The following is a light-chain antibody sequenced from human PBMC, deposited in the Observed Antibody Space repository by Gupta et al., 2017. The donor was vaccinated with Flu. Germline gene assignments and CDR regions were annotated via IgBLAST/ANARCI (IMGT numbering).Light chain of an antibody. CDR1: SSDIGGYNY. CDR2: EVN. CDR3: SSYAGSNKLWV. V-gene: IGLV2-8*01. Sequence: TVSSTGTSSDIGGYNYGSWYQQPPGKAPKLIIFEVNKRPSGVPDRFSGSKSGNTASLTVSGLQAEDEADYYCSSYAGSNKLWVFGGGTKVTVL. J-gene: IGLJ3*02.